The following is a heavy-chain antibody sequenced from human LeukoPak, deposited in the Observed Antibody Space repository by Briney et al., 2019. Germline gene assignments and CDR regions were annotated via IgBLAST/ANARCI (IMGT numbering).Heavy chain of an antibody. CDR3: ANQPPAYYGSGGYPAEGED. J-gene: IGHJ4*02. V-gene: IGHV3-23*01. CDR1: GFTFSSYA. CDR2: ISGSGGST. Sequence: GGSLRLSCAASGFTFSSYAMSWVRQAPGKGLKWVSAISGSGGSTYYADSVKGRFTISRDNSKNTLYLQMNSLRAEDTAVYYCANQPPAYYGSGGYPAEGEDWGQGTLVTVSS. D-gene: IGHD3-10*01.